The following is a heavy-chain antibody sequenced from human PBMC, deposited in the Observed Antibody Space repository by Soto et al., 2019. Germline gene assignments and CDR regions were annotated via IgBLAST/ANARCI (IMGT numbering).Heavy chain of an antibody. J-gene: IGHJ4*02. V-gene: IGHV3-48*01. CDR1: GFTFSTYS. CDR2: ISSSSSTI. Sequence: GGSLRLSCAASGFTFSTYSMNWVRQAPGKGLEWVSYISSSSSTIYYADSVKGRFTISRDNAKNSLYLQMNSLRAEDTAVYYCARLPAAGKERYGGRYFDYWGQGTLVTVSS. CDR3: ARLPAAGKERYGGRYFDY. D-gene: IGHD6-13*01.